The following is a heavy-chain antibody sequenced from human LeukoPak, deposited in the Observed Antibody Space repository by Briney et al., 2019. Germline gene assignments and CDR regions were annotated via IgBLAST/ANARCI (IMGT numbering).Heavy chain of an antibody. J-gene: IGHJ4*02. CDR1: GFTFSSYA. D-gene: IGHD3-22*01. V-gene: IGHV3-23*01. Sequence: GGSLRLSCAASGFTFSSYAMSWVRQAPGKGLEWVSAISGSGGSTYYADSVKGRFTISRDNSMNTLYLQMNSLRAEDTAVYYCANLPTYYYDSSGYYSDYWGQGTLVTVSS. CDR2: ISGSGGST. CDR3: ANLPTYYYDSSGYYSDY.